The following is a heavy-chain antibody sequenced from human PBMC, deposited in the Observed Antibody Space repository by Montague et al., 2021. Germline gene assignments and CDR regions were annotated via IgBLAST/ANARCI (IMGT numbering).Heavy chain of an antibody. Sequence: SLRLSCAASGLTFDDFAMHWVRQVPGKGLEWVSLIFGEGCDTKYADSVKGRFTISRDNSRNSLYLQMDSLKPEDSALYFCSKGRDAPDYYAMDVWGQGTTVTVS. V-gene: IGHV3-43*02. CDR2: IFGEGCDT. CDR1: GLTFDDFA. CDR3: SKGRDAPDYYAMDV. J-gene: IGHJ6*02. D-gene: IGHD3-10*01.